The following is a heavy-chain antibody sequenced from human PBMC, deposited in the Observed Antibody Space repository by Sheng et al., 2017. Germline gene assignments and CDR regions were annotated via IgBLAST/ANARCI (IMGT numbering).Heavy chain of an antibody. CDR3: ARVYDSGGYYGN. V-gene: IGHV3-48*01. J-gene: IGHJ4*02. CDR2: ISSSGSAR. CDR1: GFTFSSYS. D-gene: IGHD3-22*01. Sequence: EVQLVESGGDLVQPGGSLRLSCRASGFTFSSYSMNWVRQAPGKGLEWVSYISSSGSARYYADSVKGRFTISRDNAKNLVYLQMNSLRAEDTAVYYCARVYDSGGYYGNWGQGTLVIVSS.